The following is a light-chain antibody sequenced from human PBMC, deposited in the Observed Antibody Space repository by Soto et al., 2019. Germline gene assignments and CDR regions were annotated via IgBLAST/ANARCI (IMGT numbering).Light chain of an antibody. J-gene: IGLJ1*01. CDR3: SSYSGSTAFYV. CDR2: SNN. CDR1: SSNIGSNT. V-gene: IGLV1-44*01. Sequence: QSVLTQPPSASGTPGQRVTISCSGSSSNIGSNTVNWYQQLPGTAPKLLIYSNNQRPSGVPDRFSGSKSGTSASLAISGLQAEDEADYHCSSYSGSTAFYVFGTGTKVTVL.